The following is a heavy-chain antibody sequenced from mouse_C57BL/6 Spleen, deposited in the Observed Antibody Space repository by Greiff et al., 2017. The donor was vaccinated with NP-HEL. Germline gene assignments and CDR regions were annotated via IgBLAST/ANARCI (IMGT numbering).Heavy chain of an antibody. CDR1: GYSFTSYY. Sequence: QVQLQQSGPELVKPGASVKISCKASGYSFTSYYIHWVKQRPGQGLEWIGWIYPGSGNTKYNEKFKGKATLTADTSSSTAYMQLSSLTSEDSAVYYCARSYDYDDVFAYWGQGTLVTVSA. CDR2: IYPGSGNT. J-gene: IGHJ3*01. V-gene: IGHV1-66*01. CDR3: ARSYDYDDVFAY. D-gene: IGHD2-4*01.